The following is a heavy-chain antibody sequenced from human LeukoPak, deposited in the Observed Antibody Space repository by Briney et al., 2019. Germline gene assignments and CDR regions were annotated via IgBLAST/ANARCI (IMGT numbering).Heavy chain of an antibody. V-gene: IGHV1-46*01. Sequence: GASVKVSCKTSGYSFTSYYIHWVRQAPGQGLEWMGIINPSGGSTTYAQKFQGRLTMASDTSTSTVYMELSSLRSEDTAMYYCARWYCGGDCFVDYWGQGTLVTVSS. CDR1: GYSFTSYY. CDR2: INPSGGST. J-gene: IGHJ4*02. CDR3: ARWYCGGDCFVDY. D-gene: IGHD2-21*02.